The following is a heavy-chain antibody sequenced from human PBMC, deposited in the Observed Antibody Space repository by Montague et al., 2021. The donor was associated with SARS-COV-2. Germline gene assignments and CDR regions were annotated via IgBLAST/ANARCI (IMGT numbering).Heavy chain of an antibody. D-gene: IGHD2-2*01. V-gene: IGHV4-34*01. Sequence: SETLSLTCAVYGGSFSGYYWSWIRQSPGKGLEWIGEINHSGSTTYNPSLKSRVTISVDTSKNQFSLKLTSMTAADTAVYYCTREGYQVLWSDYYYYGMDVWGQGTTVTVSS. CDR3: TREGYQVLWSDYYYYGMDV. CDR1: GGSFSGYY. J-gene: IGHJ6*02. CDR2: INHSGST.